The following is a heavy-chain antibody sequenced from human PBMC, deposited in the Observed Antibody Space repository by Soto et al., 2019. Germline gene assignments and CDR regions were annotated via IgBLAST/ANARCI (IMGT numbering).Heavy chain of an antibody. Sequence: QVQLHESGPGLVKPSGTLSLTCAVSGGSISSSNWWSWVRQHPGKGLEWIGEIYHSGSTNYNPSLKSRVTISVDKSKNQFSLKLSSVTAADTAVCYCARTVTHLHSGIDYWGQGTLVTVSS. CDR3: ARTVTHLHSGIDY. CDR2: IYHSGST. D-gene: IGHD1-26*01. J-gene: IGHJ4*02. V-gene: IGHV4-4*02. CDR1: GGSISSSNW.